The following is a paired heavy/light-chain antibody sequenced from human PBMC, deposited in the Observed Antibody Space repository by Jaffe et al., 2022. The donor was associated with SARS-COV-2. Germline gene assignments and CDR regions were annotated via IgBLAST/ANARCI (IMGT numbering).Heavy chain of an antibody. CDR3: ARYYRSWGLAAAGKWYYYYYGMDV. D-gene: IGHD6-13*01. V-gene: IGHV4-61*02. J-gene: IGHJ6*02. CDR2: IYTSGST. CDR1: GGSISSGSYY. Sequence: QVQLQESGPGLVKPSQTLSLTCTVSGGSISSGSYYWSWIRQPAGKGLEWIGRIYTSGSTNYNPSLKSRVTISVDTSKNQFSLKLSSVTAADTAVYYCARYYRSWGLAAAGKWYYYYYGMDVWGQGTTVTVSS.
Light chain of an antibody. V-gene: IGLV7-46*01. J-gene: IGLJ1*01. CDR1: TGAVTSGHY. Sequence: QAVVTQEPSLTVSPGGTVTLTCGSSTGAVTSGHYPYWFQQKPGQAPRTLIYDTSNKHSWTPARFSGSLLGGKAALTLSGAQPEDEAEYYCLLSYSGAREVFGTGTKVTVL. CDR3: LLSYSGAREV. CDR2: DTS.